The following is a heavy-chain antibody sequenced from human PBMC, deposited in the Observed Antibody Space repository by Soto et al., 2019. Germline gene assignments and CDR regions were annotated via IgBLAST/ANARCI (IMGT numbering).Heavy chain of an antibody. D-gene: IGHD3-10*01. CDR2: ISGGGDTT. CDR3: AKGRGGSGSLTPRVDF. J-gene: IGHJ4*02. CDR1: GFTFNNYA. Sequence: EVQLLESGGGLVQPGGSLRLSCAASGFTFNNYAMTWVRQAPGKGLEWVSAISGGGDTTSYADSVKGRFTVSRDGCKNTLYLQMRSLRAEDTALYYCAKGRGGSGSLTPRVDFWGQGTLVTVSS. V-gene: IGHV3-23*01.